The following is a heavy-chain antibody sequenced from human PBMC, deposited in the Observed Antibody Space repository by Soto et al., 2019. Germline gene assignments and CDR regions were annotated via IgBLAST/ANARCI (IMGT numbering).Heavy chain of an antibody. CDR3: ARDLELHPPDYYYGMDV. CDR2: IIPILRTA. D-gene: IGHD3-10*01. J-gene: IGHJ6*02. Sequence: SVKVSCKASGGTFSSYAASWVRQAPGQGLEWMGGIIPILRTANYAQKFQGRVTIIADKSTSTSYMELSSLRFEDTAVYYRARDLELHPPDYYYGMDVWGQGTTVTVSS. V-gene: IGHV1-69*06. CDR1: GGTFSSYA.